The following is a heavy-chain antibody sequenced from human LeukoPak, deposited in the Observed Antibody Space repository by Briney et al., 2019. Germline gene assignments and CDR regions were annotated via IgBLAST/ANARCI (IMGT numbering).Heavy chain of an antibody. CDR1: GFTFSSYG. D-gene: IGHD6-19*01. CDR2: IRYDGSNK. V-gene: IGHV3-30*02. CDR3: AKAPSGYSSGWYGNFDY. Sequence: GGSLRLSCAASGFTFSSYGMRWVRQAPGKGLEWVAFIRYDGSNKYYADSVKGRFTISRDNSKNTLYLQMNSLRAEDTAVYYCAKAPSGYSSGWYGNFDYWGQGTLVTVSS. J-gene: IGHJ4*02.